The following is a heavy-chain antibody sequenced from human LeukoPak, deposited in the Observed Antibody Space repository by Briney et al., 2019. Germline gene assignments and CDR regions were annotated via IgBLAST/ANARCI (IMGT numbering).Heavy chain of an antibody. V-gene: IGHV1-8*01. CDR2: MNPNSGNT. Sequence: ASVKVSCKASGYTFTSYDINWVRQATGQGLEWMGWMNPNSGNTGYAQKFQGRVTMTRNTSISTAYIELSSLRSEDTAVYYCARVLGILTAYYYYYYGMDVWGQGTTVTVSS. D-gene: IGHD3-9*01. CDR3: ARVLGILTAYYYYYYGMDV. CDR1: GYTFTSYD. J-gene: IGHJ6*02.